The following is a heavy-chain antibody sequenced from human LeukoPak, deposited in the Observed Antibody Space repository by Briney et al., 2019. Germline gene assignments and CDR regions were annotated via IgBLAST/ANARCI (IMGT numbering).Heavy chain of an antibody. CDR2: IYSGGST. J-gene: IGHJ4*02. Sequence: GGSLRLSCAASAFAVSSNYMSWVRQAPGKGLEWVSVIYSGGSTYYADSVKGRFTISRDNSKNTLYLQMNSLRAEDTAVYYCARESYNSGIDYWGQGTLVTVSS. CDR3: ARESYNSGIDY. D-gene: IGHD6-19*01. CDR1: AFAVSSNY. V-gene: IGHV3-53*01.